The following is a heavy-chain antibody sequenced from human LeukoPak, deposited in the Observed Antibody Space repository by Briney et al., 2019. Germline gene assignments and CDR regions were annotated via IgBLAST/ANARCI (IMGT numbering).Heavy chain of an antibody. CDR3: ARESMTVTDY. Sequence: GGSLRLSCAASGFTFSSYSMNWVRQTPGKGLEWVSSISSSSSYIYYADSVKGRFTISRDDAKNSLYLQMNSLRAEDTAAYYCARESMTVTDYWGQGTLVTVSS. D-gene: IGHD4-17*01. CDR1: GFTFSSYS. V-gene: IGHV3-21*01. CDR2: ISSSSSYI. J-gene: IGHJ4*02.